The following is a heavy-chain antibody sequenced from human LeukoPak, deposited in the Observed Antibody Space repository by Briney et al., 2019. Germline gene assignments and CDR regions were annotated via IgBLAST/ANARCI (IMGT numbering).Heavy chain of an antibody. Sequence: SETLSLTCSVSGGSISSYYWSWIRQSPGKGLEWIGYIYYSGSTYYNPSLKSRVTISVDTSKNQFSLKLSSVTAADTAVYYCARGYSSSWYRWFDPWGQGTLVTVSS. CDR3: ARGYSSSWYRWFDP. J-gene: IGHJ5*02. D-gene: IGHD6-13*01. CDR1: GGSISSYY. V-gene: IGHV4-59*08. CDR2: IYYSGST.